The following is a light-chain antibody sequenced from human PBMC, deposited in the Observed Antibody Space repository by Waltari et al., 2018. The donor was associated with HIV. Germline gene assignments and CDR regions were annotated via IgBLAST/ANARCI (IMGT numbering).Light chain of an antibody. Sequence: QSALTQPASVSGSPGQSITISCTGTSSDVGGYNYVSWYQQHPGKAPKLMIYEVSNRPSGVSSRFSGSKSGNTASLTISGRRAEDEADYYCSSYTSSSVVFGGGTKLTVL. CDR3: SSYTSSSVV. CDR1: SSDVGGYNY. J-gene: IGLJ2*01. V-gene: IGLV2-14*01. CDR2: EVS.